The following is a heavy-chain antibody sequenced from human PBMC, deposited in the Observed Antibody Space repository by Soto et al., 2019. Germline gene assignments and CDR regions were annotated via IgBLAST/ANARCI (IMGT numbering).Heavy chain of an antibody. Sequence: SCAGSGFTVSSYGMHCVRQAPGKGLEWVAVISYDGSNKYYADSVKGRFTISRDNSKNTLYLQMNSLRAEDTAVYYCANYVLLGAFDIWGQGTMVTVSS. CDR1: GFTVSSYG. J-gene: IGHJ3*02. CDR3: ANYVLLGAFDI. D-gene: IGHD2-21*01. V-gene: IGHV3-30*18. CDR2: ISYDGSNK.